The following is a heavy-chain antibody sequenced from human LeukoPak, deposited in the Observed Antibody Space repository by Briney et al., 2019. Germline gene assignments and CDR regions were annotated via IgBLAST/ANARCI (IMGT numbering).Heavy chain of an antibody. CDR3: ARGGRLLYGDQFDY. Sequence: SETLSLTCTVSGGSISSYYWSWIRQPPGKGLEWIGYIYYSGSTNYNPSLKSRVTISVDTSKNQFSLKLSSVTAADTAVYYCARGGRLLYGDQFDYWGQGTLVTVSS. CDR2: IYYSGST. V-gene: IGHV4-59*01. CDR1: GGSISSYY. J-gene: IGHJ4*02. D-gene: IGHD4-17*01.